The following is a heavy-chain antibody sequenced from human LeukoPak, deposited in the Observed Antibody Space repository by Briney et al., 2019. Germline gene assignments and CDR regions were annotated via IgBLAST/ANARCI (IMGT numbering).Heavy chain of an antibody. CDR3: ARDVYYGSGKDYYYYYMDV. D-gene: IGHD3-10*01. Sequence: SETLSLTCAVYGGSFSGYYWSWIRQPPGKGLEWIGEIKHSGSTNYNPSLKSRVTISVDTSKNQFSLKLSSVTAADTAVYYCARDVYYGSGKDYYYYYMDVWGKGTTVTVSS. CDR1: GGSFSGYY. J-gene: IGHJ6*03. CDR2: IKHSGST. V-gene: IGHV4-34*01.